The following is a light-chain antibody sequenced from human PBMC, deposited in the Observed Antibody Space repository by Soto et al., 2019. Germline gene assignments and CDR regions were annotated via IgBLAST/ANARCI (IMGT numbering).Light chain of an antibody. CDR1: QSVSSSY. J-gene: IGKJ4*01. Sequence: EIVLTQSPGTLSLSPGERATLSCRASQSVSSSYLAWYQQKPGQAPRLLIYGASSRAAGIPDRFSGSGSGTDFPLTISRLAPEDFAVYYCQQYGSSLLTFGGGTKVEIK. V-gene: IGKV3-20*01. CDR3: QQYGSSLLT. CDR2: GAS.